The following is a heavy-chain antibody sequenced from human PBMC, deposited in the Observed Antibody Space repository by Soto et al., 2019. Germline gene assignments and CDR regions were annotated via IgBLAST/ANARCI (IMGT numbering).Heavy chain of an antibody. CDR3: ARCGYSGYFFDY. D-gene: IGHD5-12*01. J-gene: IGHJ4*02. CDR1: GYSISTGYY. Sequence: PSETLSLTCAVSGYSISTGYYWSWIRQPAGKGLEWIGRIYTSGSTNYNPSLKSRVTMSVDTSKNQFSLKLSSVTAADTAVYYCARCGYSGYFFDYWGQGTLVTVSS. CDR2: IYTSGST. V-gene: IGHV4-4*07.